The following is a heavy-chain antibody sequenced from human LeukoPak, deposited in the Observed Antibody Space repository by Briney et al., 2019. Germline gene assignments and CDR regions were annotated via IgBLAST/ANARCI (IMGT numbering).Heavy chain of an antibody. CDR2: INHSGST. CDR1: GGSFSGYY. V-gene: IGHV4-34*01. J-gene: IGHJ6*04. Sequence: PSETLSLTCAVYGGSFSGYYWSWIRQPPGKGLEWIGEINHSGSTNYNPSLKSRVTISVDTSKNQFSLNLSSVTAADTAVYYCARGRYCSSTSCWNYYYYGMDVWGKGTTVTVSS. CDR3: ARGRYCSSTSCWNYYYYGMDV. D-gene: IGHD2-2*01.